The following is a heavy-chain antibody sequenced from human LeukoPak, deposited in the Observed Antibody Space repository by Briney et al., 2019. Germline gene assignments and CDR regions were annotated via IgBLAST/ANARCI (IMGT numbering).Heavy chain of an antibody. CDR3: AELGITMIGGV. D-gene: IGHD3-10*02. CDR2: ISSSGSTI. J-gene: IGHJ6*04. CDR1: GFTFSSYE. V-gene: IGHV3-48*03. Sequence: GGSLRLSCAASGFTFSSYEMNWVRQAPGKGLEWVSYISSSGSTIYYSDSVKGRFTISRDNAKNSLYLQMNSLRAEDTAVYYCAELGITMIGGVWGKGTTVTISS.